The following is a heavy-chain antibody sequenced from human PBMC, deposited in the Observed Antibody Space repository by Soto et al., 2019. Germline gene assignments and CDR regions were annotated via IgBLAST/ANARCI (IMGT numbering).Heavy chain of an antibody. Sequence: ASVKVSCKASGYTFTSYDINWVRQATGQGLEWMGWMNPNSGNTGYAQKFQGRVTMTRNTSISTAYMELSSLRSEDTAVYYCAVWFGELAPNQRSYYMDVWGKGTTVTVSS. J-gene: IGHJ6*03. V-gene: IGHV1-8*01. CDR3: AVWFGELAPNQRSYYMDV. D-gene: IGHD3-10*01. CDR1: GYTFTSYD. CDR2: MNPNSGNT.